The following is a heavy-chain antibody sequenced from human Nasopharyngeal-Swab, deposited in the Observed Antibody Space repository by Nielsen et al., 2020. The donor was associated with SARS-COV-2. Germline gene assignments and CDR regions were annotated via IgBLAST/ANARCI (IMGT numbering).Heavy chain of an antibody. J-gene: IGHJ6*03. CDR2: IWYDGTNE. D-gene: IGHD6-13*01. V-gene: IGHV3-33*06. Sequence: WIRQPPGKGLEWVAVIWYDGTNEDYVDSVKGRFTISRDNSKNTLYLQMNSLRAEDTAVYYCAKDYRVVAAAGTDYYYYMDVWGKGTTVTVSS. CDR3: AKDYRVVAAAGTDYYYYMDV.